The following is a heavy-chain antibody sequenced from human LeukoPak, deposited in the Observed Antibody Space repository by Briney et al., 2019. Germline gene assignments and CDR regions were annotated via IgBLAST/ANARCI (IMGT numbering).Heavy chain of an antibody. Sequence: SQTLSLTCAVSGGSISSGGYSWSWIRQPPGKGLEWIGYIYHSGSTYYNPSLKSRVTISVDRSKNQLSLKLSSVTAADTAVYYCARVVVITTDWYFDLWGRGTLVTVSS. D-gene: IGHD3-22*01. CDR1: GGSISSGGYS. CDR3: ARVVVITTDWYFDL. J-gene: IGHJ2*01. CDR2: IYHSGST. V-gene: IGHV4-30-2*01.